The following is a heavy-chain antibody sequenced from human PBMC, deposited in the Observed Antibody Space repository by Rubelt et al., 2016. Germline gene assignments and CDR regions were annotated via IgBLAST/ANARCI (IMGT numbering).Heavy chain of an antibody. J-gene: IGHJ4*02. CDR2: INHSGST. CDR3: ARRRLARAAADFDY. CDR1: GGSFSGYY. D-gene: IGHD6-13*01. V-gene: IGHV4-34*01. Sequence: QVQLQQWGAGLLKPSETLSLTCAVYGGSFSGYYWSWIRQPPGKGLEWIGEINHSGSTNYNPSLKGRVTCAVDRSKNQFALKLSSVAAADTAVYYCARRRLARAAADFDYWGQGTLVTVSS.